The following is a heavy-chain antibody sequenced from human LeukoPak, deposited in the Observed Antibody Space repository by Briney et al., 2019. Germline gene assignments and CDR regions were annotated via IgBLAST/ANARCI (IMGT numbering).Heavy chain of an antibody. D-gene: IGHD2-15*01. CDR3: AKDQRSGGSLIYYFDY. CDR2: IIPIFGTA. J-gene: IGHJ4*02. Sequence: ASVKVSCKASGGTFSSYAISWVRQAPGQGLEWMGGIIPIFGTANYAQKFQGRVTITADESTSTAYMELSSLRSEDTAVYYCAKDQRSGGSLIYYFDYWGQGTLVTVSS. CDR1: GGTFSSYA. V-gene: IGHV1-69*13.